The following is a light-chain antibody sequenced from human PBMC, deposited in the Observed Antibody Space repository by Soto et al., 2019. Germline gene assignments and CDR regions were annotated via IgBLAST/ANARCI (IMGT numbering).Light chain of an antibody. J-gene: IGKJ3*01. Sequence: DIQLTQSPSFLSASVGDRLTITCRASQGISRYLAWYQQKPGKPPILLIYAASTLQSGVPSRFSGSGSGTEFTLTISSLQHEDFATYYCQQLDSYPFTFGPGTKVDIK. V-gene: IGKV1-9*01. CDR2: AAS. CDR1: QGISRY. CDR3: QQLDSYPFT.